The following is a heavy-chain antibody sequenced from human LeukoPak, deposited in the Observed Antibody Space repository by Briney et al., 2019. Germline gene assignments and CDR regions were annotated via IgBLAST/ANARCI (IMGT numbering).Heavy chain of an antibody. CDR1: GGPISSGSYY. J-gene: IGHJ3*02. CDR2: IYTSGST. D-gene: IGHD3-3*01. Sequence: SETLSLTCTVSGGPISSGSYYWSWIRQPAGKGLEWIGRIYTSGSTNYNPSLKSRVTISVDTSKNQFSLKLSSVTAADTAVYYCARAYDFWSGYYTGGHDAFDIWGQGTMVTVSS. CDR3: ARAYDFWSGYYTGGHDAFDI. V-gene: IGHV4-61*02.